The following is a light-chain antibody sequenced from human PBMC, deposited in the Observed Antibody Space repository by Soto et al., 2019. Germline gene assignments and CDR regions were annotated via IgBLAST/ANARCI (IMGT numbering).Light chain of an antibody. CDR2: GAS. V-gene: IGKV3-15*01. CDR1: ETLISF. J-gene: IGKJ2*01. CDR3: PSYNVWPFA. Sequence: EIVLTQSPATLSVSPGERVTLSCSASETLISFLAWYQQKPGQAPSLLIYGASTRATGVPARFSGSGSATDFTLTISSLQSEDFAVYYCPSYNVWPFAVGQGTKLEI.